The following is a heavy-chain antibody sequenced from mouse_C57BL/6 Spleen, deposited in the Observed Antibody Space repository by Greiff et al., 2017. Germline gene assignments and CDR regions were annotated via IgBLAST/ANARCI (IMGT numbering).Heavy chain of an antibody. Sequence: QVQLQQSGAELAKPGASVKLSCKASGYTFTSYWMHWVKQRPGQGLEWIGYINPSSGYTKYNQKFKDKATLTADKSSSTAYMQLSSLTYEDSAVXYCARDYGSSYHAMDYWGQGTSVTVSS. D-gene: IGHD1-1*01. J-gene: IGHJ4*01. CDR1: GYTFTSYW. V-gene: IGHV1-7*01. CDR2: INPSSGYT. CDR3: ARDYGSSYHAMDY.